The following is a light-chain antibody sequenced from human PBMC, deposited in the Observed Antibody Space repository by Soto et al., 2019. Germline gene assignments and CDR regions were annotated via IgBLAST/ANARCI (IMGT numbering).Light chain of an antibody. CDR1: QGISSA. J-gene: IGKJ5*01. CDR2: DAS. CDR3: QQFYNYPIT. Sequence: AIQLTQSPSSLSASVGDRVTITCRASQGISSALAWYQQKPGKAPELLIYDASSLESGVPSRFSGSGSGTDFTLTISSLQIEDFATYYCQQFYNYPITFGQGTRLEIK. V-gene: IGKV1D-13*01.